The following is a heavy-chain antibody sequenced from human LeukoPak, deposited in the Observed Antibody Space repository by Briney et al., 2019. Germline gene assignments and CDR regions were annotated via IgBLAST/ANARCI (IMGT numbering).Heavy chain of an antibody. D-gene: IGHD6-25*01. J-gene: IGHJ5*02. CDR1: GGSINTYY. CDR3: ARDPHSSGWQNWFDP. CDR2: IFYSGTT. Sequence: PSETLSLICTVSGGSINTYYWSWIRQPPGKGLEWIGYIFYSGTTNYNPSLKSRVTISVDMSKSQFSLRLSSVTAADTAVYYCARDPHSSGWQNWFDPWGQGTLVTVSS. V-gene: IGHV4-59*01.